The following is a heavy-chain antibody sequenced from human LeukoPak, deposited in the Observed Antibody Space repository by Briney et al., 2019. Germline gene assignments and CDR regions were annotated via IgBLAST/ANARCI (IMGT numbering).Heavy chain of an antibody. V-gene: IGHV4-39*07. D-gene: IGHD2-15*01. CDR2: IYYGGNT. Sequence: SQTLSLTCTVSGGSISSGTYYWSWIRQPAGKGLEWIGSIYYGGNTYYNPSLKSRVTISEDTPKNQFSLKLSSVTAADTAVYYCTRAPYCSGGSCYQRGPDYWGQGTLVTVSS. CDR3: TRAPYCSGGSCYQRGPDY. J-gene: IGHJ4*02. CDR1: GGSISSGTYY.